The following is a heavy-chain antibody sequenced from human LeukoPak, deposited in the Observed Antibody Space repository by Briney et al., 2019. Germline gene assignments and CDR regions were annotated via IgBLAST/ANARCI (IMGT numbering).Heavy chain of an antibody. J-gene: IGHJ4*02. CDR1: GFTFSSYG. CDR3: AKASQRIRPPDY. V-gene: IGHV3-30*18. D-gene: IGHD1-1*01. Sequence: GGSLRLSCAASGFTFSSYGMHWVRQAPGKGLEWVAVISYDGSNKYYADSVKGRFTISRDNSKNTLYLQMNSLRAEDTAVYYCAKASQRIRPPDYWGQGILVTVSS. CDR2: ISYDGSNK.